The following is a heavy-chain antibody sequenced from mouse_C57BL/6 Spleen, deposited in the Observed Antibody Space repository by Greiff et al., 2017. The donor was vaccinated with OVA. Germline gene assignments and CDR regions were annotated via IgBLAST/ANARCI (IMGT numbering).Heavy chain of an antibody. J-gene: IGHJ4*01. CDR2: IWSGGST. D-gene: IGHD2-5*01. V-gene: IGHV2-2*01. Sequence: QVQLKQSGPGLVQPSQSLSITCTASGFSLTSYGVHWVRQSPGQGLEWLGVIWSGGSTDYNDAFISSLSISKDNSKSQVFFKMNSLQADDTAIYYCAREFYYSNYYAMDYWGQGTSVTVSS. CDR1: GFSLTSYG. CDR3: AREFYYSNYYAMDY.